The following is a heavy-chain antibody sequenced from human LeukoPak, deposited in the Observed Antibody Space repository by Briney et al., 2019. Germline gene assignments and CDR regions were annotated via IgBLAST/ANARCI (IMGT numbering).Heavy chain of an antibody. V-gene: IGHV4-61*01. CDR2: IYCSGST. Sequence: SVTLSLTCTVSGGSVSSGSYYWSWIRQPPGKGLEWIGYIYCSGSTNYNPSLKSRVTISVDTSKIQFSLKLSSVTAADTAVYYCARGSYDTSTGYYPLNYWGQGTLVTVSS. CDR3: ARGSYDTSTGYYPLNY. CDR1: GGSVSSGSYY. D-gene: IGHD3-9*01. J-gene: IGHJ4*02.